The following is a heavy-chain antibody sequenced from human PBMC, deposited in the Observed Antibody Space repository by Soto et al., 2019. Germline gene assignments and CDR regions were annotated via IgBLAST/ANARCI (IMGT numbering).Heavy chain of an antibody. V-gene: IGHV3-11*01. Sequence: GGSLRLSCAASEFTIGSNYRSWVRQAPGRGLDWVSVIYSSGSTIYYADSVKGRFTISRDNAKNSLYLQMNSLRAEDTAVYYCARIKSGITIFGVVIPPLDYWAQGTLVTVSS. CDR3: ARIKSGITIFGVVIPPLDY. CDR1: EFTIGSNY. CDR2: IYSSGSTI. D-gene: IGHD3-3*01. J-gene: IGHJ4*02.